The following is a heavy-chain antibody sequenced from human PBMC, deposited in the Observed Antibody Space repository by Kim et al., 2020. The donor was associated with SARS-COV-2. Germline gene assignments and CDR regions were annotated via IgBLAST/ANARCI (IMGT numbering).Heavy chain of an antibody. J-gene: IGHJ3*02. CDR2: ISSNGGST. Sequence: GGSLRLSCSASGFTFSSYAMHWVRQAPGKGLEYVSAISSNGGSTYYADSVKGRFTISRDNSKNTLYLQMSSLRAEDTAVYYCVNGAQDDSSGPNAFDICGQGTMVTVSS. CDR1: GFTFSSYA. D-gene: IGHD3-22*01. CDR3: VNGAQDDSSGPNAFDI. V-gene: IGHV3-64D*09.